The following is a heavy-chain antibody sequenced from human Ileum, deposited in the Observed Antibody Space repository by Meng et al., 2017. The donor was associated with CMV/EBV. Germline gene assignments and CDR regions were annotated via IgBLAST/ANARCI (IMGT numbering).Heavy chain of an antibody. CDR3: ARGVGRYYDSSGGIDY. CDR1: GDSISSSGFY. D-gene: IGHD3-22*01. J-gene: IGHJ4*02. V-gene: IGHV4-39*07. Sequence: SETLSLTCTVSGDSISSSGFYWGWIRQSPGRGLEWIASIHRTGDAYHNPSLNGRVTISVDTSKNQFSLRLISVTAADTAMYYCARGVGRYYDSSGGIDYWGQGTQVTVSS. CDR2: IHRTGDA.